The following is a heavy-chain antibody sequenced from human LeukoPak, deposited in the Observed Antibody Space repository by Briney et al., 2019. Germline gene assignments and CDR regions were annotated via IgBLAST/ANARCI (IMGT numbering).Heavy chain of an antibody. J-gene: IGHJ5*02. Sequence: SGTLSLTCSVSGDSISSDYWTWIRQPPGKGLEWIGYISNPVTAIYNPSLRSRVTMVVDTSKNQFTLSLSSVTAADTAVYFCARRGGRYNGFFDPWGQGILVTVSA. V-gene: IGHV4-59*08. CDR2: ISNPVTA. CDR1: GDSISSDY. CDR3: ARRGGRYNGFFDP. D-gene: IGHD1-26*01.